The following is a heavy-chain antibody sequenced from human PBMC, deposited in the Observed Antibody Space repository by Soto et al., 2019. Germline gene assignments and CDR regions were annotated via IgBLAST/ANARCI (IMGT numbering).Heavy chain of an antibody. CDR1: GFIFSDYY. Sequence: QVQLVESGGGLVKPGGSLRLSCAASGFIFSDYYMSWIRQGPGKGLEWLSYIRYSGDTTYYADSVKGRFTISRDNAKNSLYLQMNSLRAEDTAVYYCARAVASYAAFDIWGQGTVVTVSS. CDR2: IRYSGDTT. J-gene: IGHJ3*02. D-gene: IGHD1-26*01. CDR3: ARAVASYAAFDI. V-gene: IGHV3-11*01.